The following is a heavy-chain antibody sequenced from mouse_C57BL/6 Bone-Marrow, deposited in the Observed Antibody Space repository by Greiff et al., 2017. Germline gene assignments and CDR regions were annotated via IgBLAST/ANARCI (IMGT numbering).Heavy chain of an antibody. CDR2: FHPYNDDT. V-gene: IGHV1-47*01. Sequence: LHQSGAELVKPGASVKMSCKASGYTLTTYPIEWMKQNHVKSLEWIGNFHPYNDDTKYNEKFKGKATLTVEKSSSTVYLQLSRLTSDDSAVYDCARGGNYGEYYLDYWGKGTTLTVSS. CDR1: GYTLTTYP. D-gene: IGHD2-1*01. CDR3: ARGGNYGEYYLDY. J-gene: IGHJ2*01.